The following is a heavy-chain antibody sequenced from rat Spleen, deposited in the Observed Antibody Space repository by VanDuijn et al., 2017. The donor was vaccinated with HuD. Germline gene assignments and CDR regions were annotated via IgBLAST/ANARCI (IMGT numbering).Heavy chain of an antibody. CDR1: GFTFSDHH. V-gene: IGHV5-29*01. CDR2: ISFDGSGT. D-gene: IGHD1-9*01. CDR3: ARGYYGYNYHHY. J-gene: IGHJ2*01. Sequence: EVQLVESDGGLVQPGRSLKLSCAASGFTFSDHHMAWVRQAPTKGLEWVATISFDGSGTYYRDSVKGRFTISRDNTENTLHLQMDRLRSEDSATYYCARGYYGYNYHHYWGQGVMVTVSS.